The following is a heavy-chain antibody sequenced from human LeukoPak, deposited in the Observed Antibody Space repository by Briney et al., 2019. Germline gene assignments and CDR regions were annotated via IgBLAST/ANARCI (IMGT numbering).Heavy chain of an antibody. D-gene: IGHD3-22*01. V-gene: IGHV1-18*01. Sequence: ASVKVSCKASGYTFTSYGISWVRQAPGQGLEWMGWISAYNGNTNYAQKLQGRVTMTTDTSTSTAHMELRSLRSDDTAVYYCARGREGYYYDSSGYHLDYWGQGTLVTVSS. CDR1: GYTFTSYG. CDR2: ISAYNGNT. J-gene: IGHJ4*02. CDR3: ARGREGYYYDSSGYHLDY.